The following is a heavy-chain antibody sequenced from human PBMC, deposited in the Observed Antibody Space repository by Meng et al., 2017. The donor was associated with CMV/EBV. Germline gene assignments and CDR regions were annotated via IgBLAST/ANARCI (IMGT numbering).Heavy chain of an antibody. J-gene: IGHJ4*02. CDR3: ARGLSGSYFDY. CDR2: ISYDGSNK. D-gene: IGHD1-26*01. V-gene: IGHV3-30*04. Sequence: SGAASGFTFSSYAMHWVRQAPDKELGWVAVISYDGSNKYYADSVKGRFTISRDNSKNTLYLQMNSLRAEDTAVYYCARGLSGSYFDYWGQGTLVTVSS. CDR1: GFTFSSYA.